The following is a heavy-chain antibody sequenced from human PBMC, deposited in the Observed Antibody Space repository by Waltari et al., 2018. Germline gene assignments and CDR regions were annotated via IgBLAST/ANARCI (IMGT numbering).Heavy chain of an antibody. CDR2: INHNGST. V-gene: IGHV4-34*01. CDR1: GGSFSGYY. J-gene: IGHJ4*02. Sequence: QVQLQQWGAGLLKPSETLSLTCAVYGGSFSGYYWSWIRQPPGKVLEWIGEINHNGSTNYNPSLKSRVTISVYTSKNQFSLKLSSVTAADTAVYYCARREDYYGSGSYYDWGQGTLVTVSS. D-gene: IGHD3-10*01. CDR3: ARREDYYGSGSYYD.